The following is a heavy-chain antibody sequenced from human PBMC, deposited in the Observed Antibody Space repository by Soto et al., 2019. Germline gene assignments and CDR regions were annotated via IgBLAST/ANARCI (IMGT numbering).Heavy chain of an antibody. V-gene: IGHV1-2*02. J-gene: IGHJ6*02. CDR3: ASGRPVRAAAGAGLCGMDV. CDR2: INPNSGGT. CDR1: GYTFTGYY. D-gene: IGHD6-13*01. Sequence: ASVKVSCKASGYTFTGYYMHWVRQAPGQGLEWMGWINPNSGGTNYAQKFQGGVTMTRDTSISTAYMELSRLRSDDTAVYYGASGRPVRAAAGAGLCGMDVWGQGTTVTVSS.